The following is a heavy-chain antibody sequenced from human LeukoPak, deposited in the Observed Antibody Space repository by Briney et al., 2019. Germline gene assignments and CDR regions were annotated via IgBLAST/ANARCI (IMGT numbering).Heavy chain of an antibody. CDR3: ARVGAWDLQRVFDY. CDR2: IKQDGAEK. J-gene: IGHJ4*02. V-gene: IGHV3-7*01. D-gene: IGHD1-26*01. Sequence: GGSLRLSCAASGFRFGDYWMTWARHVPGKGLEWVANIKQDGAEKHYAESVEGRFIISRDNAKNSLYLEMDSLKVEDTAVYYCARVGAWDLQRVFDYWGQGALVTVSS. CDR1: GFRFGDYW.